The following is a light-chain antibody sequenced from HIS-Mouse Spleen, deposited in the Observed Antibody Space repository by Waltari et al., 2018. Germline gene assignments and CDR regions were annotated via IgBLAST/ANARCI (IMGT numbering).Light chain of an antibody. V-gene: IGLV3-21*02. CDR3: QVWDSSSDHVV. CDR1: AFPKKY. CDR2: DDS. Sequence: SYELTQPPSVSVSPGQTARITCSGDAFPKKYAYWYQQKPGPAPVLVVYDDSDRPSGIPERFSGSNSGNTATLTISRVEAGDEADYYCQVWDSSSDHVVFGGGTKLTVL. J-gene: IGLJ2*01.